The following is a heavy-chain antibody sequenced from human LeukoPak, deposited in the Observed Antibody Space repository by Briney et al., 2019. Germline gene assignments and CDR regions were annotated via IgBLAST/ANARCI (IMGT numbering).Heavy chain of an antibody. Sequence: SETLSLTGAVQDGSFSGYYWSGIRQPPGKGLGWIGEINHSGSTNYNPSLKNPVTLSVHTSQNQFSLNLSSATAAGTAVYYCARGADADGKEDYFDYWGKGTLVTVSS. J-gene: IGHJ4*02. CDR2: INHSGST. D-gene: IGHD6-13*01. CDR1: DGSFSGYY. CDR3: ARGADADGKEDYFDY. V-gene: IGHV4-34*01.